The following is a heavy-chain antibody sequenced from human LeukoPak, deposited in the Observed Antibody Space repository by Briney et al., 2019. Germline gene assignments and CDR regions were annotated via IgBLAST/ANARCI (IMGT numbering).Heavy chain of an antibody. Sequence: SQTLSLTCTLSGGSISSGTYCWGWIRQPPGKGLEWIATSHYRGDTYYTPSLKRRVTIPVDTSKNHFSLKVSSVTAAVTAVYYCATYSTLVTHSGFGPWGEGTLVTVSS. D-gene: IGHD2-21*02. CDR2: SHYRGDT. J-gene: IGHJ5*02. CDR1: GGSISSGTYC. V-gene: IGHV4-39*02. CDR3: ATYSTLVTHSGFGP.